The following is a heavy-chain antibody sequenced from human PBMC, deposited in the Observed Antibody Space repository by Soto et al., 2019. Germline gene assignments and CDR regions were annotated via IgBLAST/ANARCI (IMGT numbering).Heavy chain of an antibody. D-gene: IGHD3-22*01. CDR1: GFTFSSYG. J-gene: IGHJ5*02. CDR3: GRDRITMIAQYQNWLDP. Sequence: SLRLSCAASGFTFSSYGMHWVRQAPGKGLEWVAVIWYDGSNKYYANSVKGRFTISRDNSKNTLYLQMNSLRAEDTAVYYCGRDRITMIAQYQNWLDPWGQGTLVTVSS. V-gene: IGHV3-33*01. CDR2: IWYDGSNK.